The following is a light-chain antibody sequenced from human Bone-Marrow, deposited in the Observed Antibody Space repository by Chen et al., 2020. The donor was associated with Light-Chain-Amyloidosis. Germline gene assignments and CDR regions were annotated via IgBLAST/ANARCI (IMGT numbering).Light chain of an antibody. CDR1: DLPTKY. V-gene: IGLV3-25*03. CDR2: RDT. J-gene: IGLJ2*01. Sequence: SYELTQPPPVSVSPGHTARITCSGDDLPTKYAYWYQQKPGQAPVLVINRDTERPSGISERFSGSSSGTTATLTISGVQAEDEADYHCQSADSSGTYEVIFGGGTKLTVL. CDR3: QSADSSGTYEVI.